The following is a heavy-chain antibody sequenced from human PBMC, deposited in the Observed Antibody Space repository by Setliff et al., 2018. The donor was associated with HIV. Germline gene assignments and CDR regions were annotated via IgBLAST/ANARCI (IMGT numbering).Heavy chain of an antibody. D-gene: IGHD6-19*01. CDR3: ASNSSGWYYSNYYYYGMDV. Sequence: ASVKVSCKASGYTFTGYYLHWVRQAPGQGLEWMGWINPNSGGTNYAQKFQGRVTMTRDTSISTAYMELSRLRSDDTAVYYCASNSSGWYYSNYYYYGMDVWGQGTTVTVSS. CDR2: INPNSGGT. CDR1: GYTFTGYY. J-gene: IGHJ6*02. V-gene: IGHV1-2*02.